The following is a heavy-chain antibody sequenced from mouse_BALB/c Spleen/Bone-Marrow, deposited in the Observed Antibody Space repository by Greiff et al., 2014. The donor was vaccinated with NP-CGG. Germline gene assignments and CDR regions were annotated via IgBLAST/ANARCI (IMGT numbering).Heavy chain of an antibody. CDR1: GFTFSSYA. J-gene: IGHJ2*01. D-gene: IGHD1-1*01. CDR2: ISSGGSYT. CDR3: TRHITTVVADY. V-gene: IGHV5-9-3*01. Sequence: EVKLQESGGGLVKPGGSLKLSCAASGFTFSSYAMSWVRQTPEKRLEWVATISSGGSYTYYPDSVKGRFTISRDNAKNTLYLQMSSLRSEDTAMYCCTRHITTVVADYWGQGTTLTVSS.